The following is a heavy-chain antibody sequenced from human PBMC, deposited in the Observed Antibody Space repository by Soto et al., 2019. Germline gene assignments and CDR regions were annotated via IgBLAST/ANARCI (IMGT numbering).Heavy chain of an antibody. V-gene: IGHV3-7*01. J-gene: IGHJ4*02. CDR3: AREVFGDYPYFDY. CDR1: GFNFNYHW. D-gene: IGHD4-17*01. Sequence: LRLSFAASGFNFNYHWMSSVRQAPGKGLEWVANIKQDGSAEYYVDSVKGRFSISRDNGKNSLYLQMNNLRAEDTAVYYCAREVFGDYPYFDYWGQGTLVTVSS. CDR2: IKQDGSAE.